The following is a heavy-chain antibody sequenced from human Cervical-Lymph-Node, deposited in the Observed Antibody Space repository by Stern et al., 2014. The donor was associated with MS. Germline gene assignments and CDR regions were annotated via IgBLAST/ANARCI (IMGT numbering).Heavy chain of an antibody. CDR1: GFTFSSNW. D-gene: IGHD5-18*01. J-gene: IGHJ4*02. Sequence: VQLVQSGAGLVKPGGSLRLSCAASGFTFSSNWIHWVRQAPGKGLVWVYSIKSDGTSTRYEDSVKGRFTISRDNAKSTLYLQMNSLRAEDTAVFYCARGGGYSSSFDYWGQGTLVTVAS. CDR3: ARGGGYSSSFDY. CDR2: IKSDGTST. V-gene: IGHV3-74*02.